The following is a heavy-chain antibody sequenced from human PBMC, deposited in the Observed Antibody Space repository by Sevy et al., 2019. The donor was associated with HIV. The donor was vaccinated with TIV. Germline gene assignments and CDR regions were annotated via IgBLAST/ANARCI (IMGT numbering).Heavy chain of an antibody. V-gene: IGHV1-2*02. D-gene: IGHD4-17*01. Sequence: ASVKVSCKASGYTFTGYYMHWVRQAPGQGLEWMGWINPNSGGTNYAQKFQGRVTMTRDTSISTAYMELSRLRSDDTAVYYCARDFGYGDFSPVDYWGQGTLVTVSS. CDR3: ARDFGYGDFSPVDY. J-gene: IGHJ4*02. CDR1: GYTFTGYY. CDR2: INPNSGGT.